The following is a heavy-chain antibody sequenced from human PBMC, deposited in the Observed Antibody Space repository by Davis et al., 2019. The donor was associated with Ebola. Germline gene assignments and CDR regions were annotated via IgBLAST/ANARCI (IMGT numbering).Heavy chain of an antibody. CDR2: INHRGST. Sequence: SETLSLTCAVYGGSFSGYYWSWIRQPPGRGLEWIGEINHRGSTNYNPSLKSRVTISVDTSKNQFSLKLRSVTAADTAVYYCATDYHWGQGTLVTVSS. CDR3: ATDYH. J-gene: IGHJ5*02. V-gene: IGHV4-34*01. D-gene: IGHD3-3*01. CDR1: GGSFSGYY.